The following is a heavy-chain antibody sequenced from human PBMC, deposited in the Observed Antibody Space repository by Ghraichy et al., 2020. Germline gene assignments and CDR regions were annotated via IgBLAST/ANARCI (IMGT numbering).Heavy chain of an antibody. CDR2: INPKSGGT. V-gene: IGHV1-2*04. D-gene: IGHD2/OR15-2a*01. Sequence: ASVKVSCKYTGYTFNGYYIHWVRQAPGQGPEWLEWINPKSGGTYYARKFQDWVTLTRDTSISTAYMELTRLKSDDTAVYYCARAPGIVSLEYCFEYWGQGTLVTVSS. J-gene: IGHJ4*02. CDR1: GYTFNGYY. CDR3: ARAPGIVSLEYCFEY.